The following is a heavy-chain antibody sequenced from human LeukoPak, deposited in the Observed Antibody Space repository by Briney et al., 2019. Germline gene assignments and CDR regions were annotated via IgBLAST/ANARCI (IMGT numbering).Heavy chain of an antibody. CDR3: ARDAGGYGFYGDY. CDR1: GFTFSSYW. J-gene: IGHJ4*02. Sequence: GGSLRLSCAASGFTFSSYWMSWVRQAPGKGLEWVANIKQDGSEKNYVDSVKGRFTISRDKAQNSLYLQVNSLRAEDTAVYYCARDAGGYGFYGDYWGQGTLVTVSS. D-gene: IGHD5-18*01. CDR2: IKQDGSEK. V-gene: IGHV3-7*01.